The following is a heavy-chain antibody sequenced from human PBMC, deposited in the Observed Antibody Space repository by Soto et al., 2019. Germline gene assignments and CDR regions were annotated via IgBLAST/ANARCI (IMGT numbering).Heavy chain of an antibody. CDR3: ARVGVGGVGSWSLRYYFEH. J-gene: IGHJ4*01. V-gene: IGHV1-18*04. D-gene: IGHD6-13*01. CDR2: ISVHNGNT. CDR1: GYTFSTYG. Sequence: SSVKVSCKASGYTFSTYGIVWVRQAPGQGLEWMGWISVHNGNTNTAQNLHGRVTMTTDTPTTTAYMELRSLRFEDTAVYYCARVGVGGVGSWSLRYYFEHGG.